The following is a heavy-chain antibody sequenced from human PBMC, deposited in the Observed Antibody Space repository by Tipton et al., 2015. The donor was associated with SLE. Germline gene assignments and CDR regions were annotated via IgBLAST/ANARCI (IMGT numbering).Heavy chain of an antibody. V-gene: IGHV3-48*01. CDR1: GFTFSRYS. Sequence: SLRLSCAASGFTFSRYSMNWVRQAPGKGLEWLSYISGSSGNIYYADSVKGRFSISRDNAKNSLYLQMNSLRAGDTAVYYCAREASLSYWGQGTLVTVTS. CDR2: ISGSSGNI. CDR3: AREASLSY. J-gene: IGHJ4*02. D-gene: IGHD6-6*01.